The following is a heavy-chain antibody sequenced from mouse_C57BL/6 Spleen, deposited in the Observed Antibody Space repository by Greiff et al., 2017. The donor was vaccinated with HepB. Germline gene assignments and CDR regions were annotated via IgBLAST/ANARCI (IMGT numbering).Heavy chain of an antibody. CDR2: IYPGDGDT. J-gene: IGHJ2*01. CDR3: ARKGDGGGEVDY. Sequence: QVQLQQSGPELVKPGASVKISCKASGYAFSSSWMNWVKQRPGKGLEWIGRIYPGDGDTNYNGKFKGKATLTADKSSSTAYMQLSSLTSEDSAVYFCARKGDGGGEVDYWGQGTTLTVSS. V-gene: IGHV1-82*01. CDR1: GYAFSSSW.